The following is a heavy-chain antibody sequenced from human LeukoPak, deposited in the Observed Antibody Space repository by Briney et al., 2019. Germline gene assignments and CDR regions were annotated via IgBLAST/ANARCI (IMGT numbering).Heavy chain of an antibody. CDR3: AKDRRSGSYFDY. J-gene: IGHJ4*02. Sequence: PGGSLRLSCAAPGFTFSSYGMHWVRQAPGKGLEWVAVISYDGSNKYYADSVKGRFTISRDNSKNTLYLQMNSLRAEDTAVYYCAKDRRSGSYFDYWGQGTLVTVSS. D-gene: IGHD1-26*01. CDR2: ISYDGSNK. CDR1: GFTFSSYG. V-gene: IGHV3-30*18.